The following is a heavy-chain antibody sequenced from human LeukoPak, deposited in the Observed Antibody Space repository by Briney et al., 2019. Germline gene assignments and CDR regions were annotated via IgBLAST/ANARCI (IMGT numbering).Heavy chain of an antibody. CDR3: TRVRSSGYDPHFDY. D-gene: IGHD5-12*01. CDR1: GFTFSSYG. Sequence: GGSLRLSCAASGFTFSSYGMSWVRQAPGKGLEWVSAISGSGGSTYYADSVKGRFTISRDDSKSIAYLQMNSLKTEDTAVYYCTRVRSSGYDPHFDYWGQGTLVTVSS. J-gene: IGHJ4*02. CDR2: ISGSGGST. V-gene: IGHV3-23*01.